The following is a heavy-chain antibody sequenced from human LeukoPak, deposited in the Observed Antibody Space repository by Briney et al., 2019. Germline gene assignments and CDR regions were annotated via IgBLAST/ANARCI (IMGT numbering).Heavy chain of an antibody. J-gene: IGHJ4*02. CDR3: AREESWSFDY. CDR1: GFTFSSYA. Sequence: GRSLRLSCAASGFTFSSYAMHWVRQAPGKGLEWVAVISYDGSNKYYADSMKARFTISRDNSKNTLYLQMNSLRAEDTAVYYCAREESWSFDYWGQGTLVTVSS. D-gene: IGHD6-13*01. V-gene: IGHV3-30-3*01. CDR2: ISYDGSNK.